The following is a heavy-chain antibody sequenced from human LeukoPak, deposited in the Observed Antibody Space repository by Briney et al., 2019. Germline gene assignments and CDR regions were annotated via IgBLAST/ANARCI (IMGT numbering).Heavy chain of an antibody. D-gene: IGHD3-10*01. CDR3: ARAGLTMVRGVIIASPFDY. Sequence: ASVKVSCMASGYTFTSYAMNWVRQDSGQGLECTGWINTNTGNPTYAQGFTGRFVFSLDTSVSTAYLQISSLKAEDTAVYYCARAGLTMVRGVIIASPFDYWGQGTLVTVSS. V-gene: IGHV7-4-1*02. CDR2: INTNTGNP. J-gene: IGHJ4*02. CDR1: GYTFTSYA.